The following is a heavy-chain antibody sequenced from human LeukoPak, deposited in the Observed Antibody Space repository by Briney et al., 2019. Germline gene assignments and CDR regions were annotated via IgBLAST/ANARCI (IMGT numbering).Heavy chain of an antibody. CDR2: IYSGGNT. V-gene: IGHV3-NL1*01. CDR3: AKDLSIHYDSRGFDP. Sequence: GGSLRLSCAASGFTFSSFAMHWVRQAPGKGLEWVSVIYSGGNTYYADSVKGRFTISRDNSKNTQYLQMNSLRAEDTAVYYCAKDLSIHYDSRGFDPWGQGTLVTVSS. CDR1: GFTFSSFA. D-gene: IGHD3-22*01. J-gene: IGHJ5*02.